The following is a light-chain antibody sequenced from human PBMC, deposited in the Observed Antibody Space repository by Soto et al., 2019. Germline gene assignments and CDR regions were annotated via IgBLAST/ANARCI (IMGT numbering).Light chain of an antibody. CDR1: VLAKKY. CDR2: KDT. V-gene: IGLV3-27*01. J-gene: IGLJ2*01. Sequence: SYELTQPSSVSVSPGQTARITCSGDVLAKKYGRWFQQKPGQAPVMVIYKDTERPSGIPARFSGSSSGTTVTLTISGAQVEDEADYYCYSAADNTVAFFGGGTKLTVL. CDR3: YSAADNTVAF.